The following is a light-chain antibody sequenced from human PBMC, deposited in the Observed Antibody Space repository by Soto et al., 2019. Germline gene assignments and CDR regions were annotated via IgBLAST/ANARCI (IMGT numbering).Light chain of an antibody. CDR2: GAS. V-gene: IGKV1-39*01. J-gene: IGKJ1*01. Sequence: DIQMTQSPSSLSASVGDRVTITCRASQSIGRYLNWYQQKPGKAPQLQIYGASSLQSGVPSRFSGSGSGTEFTLTISRLEPEDFAVYYCQQYGSSRTFGQGTKVDIK. CDR1: QSIGRY. CDR3: QQYGSSRT.